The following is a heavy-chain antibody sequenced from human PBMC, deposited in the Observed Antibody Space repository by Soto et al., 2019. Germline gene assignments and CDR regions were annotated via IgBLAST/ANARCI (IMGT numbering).Heavy chain of an antibody. V-gene: IGHV4-59*01. CDR3: AGGSSWDWFDP. Sequence: ASETLSLTCTVSGGSLSTYYWSWIRQPPGKGLEWMGYLYYGGISYYNPSLKSRLTISEDTSKNQFSLKLNSVTTADTAVYYCAGGSSWDWFDPWGQGTLVTV. J-gene: IGHJ5*02. D-gene: IGHD6-13*01. CDR1: GGSLSTYY. CDR2: LYYGGIS.